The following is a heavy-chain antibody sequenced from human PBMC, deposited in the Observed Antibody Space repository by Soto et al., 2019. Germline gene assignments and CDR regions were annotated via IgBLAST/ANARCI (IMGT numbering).Heavy chain of an antibody. CDR2: TITILAIT. Sequence: QVQLVQSGAVVKKPGSSMKVSCKTLGDTFSTYPITWVRQAPGQGLEWMGRTITILAITDYAQKFLGRVTITADRPATAADMELSSLIYEATARYYCASGGVASGAESVFVIWGQGTMVTVSS. V-gene: IGHV1-69*02. CDR3: ASGGVASGAESVFVI. D-gene: IGHD2-15*01. CDR1: GDTFSTYP. J-gene: IGHJ3*02.